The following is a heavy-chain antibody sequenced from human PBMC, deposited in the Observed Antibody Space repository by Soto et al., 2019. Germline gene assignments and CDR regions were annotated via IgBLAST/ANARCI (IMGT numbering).Heavy chain of an antibody. CDR2: IYYSGST. V-gene: IGHV4-61*01. CDR3: ARAPLPTRFDY. J-gene: IGHJ4*02. D-gene: IGHD2-15*01. CDR1: GGSVSSGSYY. Sequence: QVQLQESGPGLVKPSETLSLTCTVSGGSVSSGSYYWSWIRQPPGKGLEWIGYIYYSGSTNYNPSLKSRVTTSVDTSKNQFSLKLSSVTAADTAVYYCARAPLPTRFDYWGQGTLVTVSS.